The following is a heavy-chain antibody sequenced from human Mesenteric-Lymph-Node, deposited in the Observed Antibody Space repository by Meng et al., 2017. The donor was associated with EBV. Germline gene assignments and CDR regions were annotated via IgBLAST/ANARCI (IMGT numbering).Heavy chain of an antibody. CDR2: IVPIFGTT. J-gene: IGHJ4*02. Sequence: VPLGQSGDGVEQPGSPVKVSCKASGGTFSSHAFSWVRQAPGQGLEWMGGIVPIFGTTTYAQKFQGRLTITADEATSTAHMELHGLRSDDTALYFCARGAATMPLEYWGQGALVTVSS. V-gene: IGHV1-69*01. CDR3: ARGAATMPLEY. D-gene: IGHD5-12*01. CDR1: GGTFSSHA.